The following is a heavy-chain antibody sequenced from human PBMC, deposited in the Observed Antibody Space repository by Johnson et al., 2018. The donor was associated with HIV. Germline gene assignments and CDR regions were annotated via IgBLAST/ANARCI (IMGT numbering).Heavy chain of an antibody. V-gene: IGHV3-66*01. J-gene: IGHJ3*02. CDR1: GFTFSSYA. Sequence: EVQLVESGGGVVQPGRSLRLSCAASGFTFSSYAMHWVRQAPGKGLEWVSVIYSGGSTYYADSVKGRFTISRDNSKNTLYLQMNSLRAEDTAVYYCARDGMAATKANIWGQGTMVTVSS. CDR3: ARDGMAATKANI. D-gene: IGHD1-14*01. CDR2: IYSGGST.